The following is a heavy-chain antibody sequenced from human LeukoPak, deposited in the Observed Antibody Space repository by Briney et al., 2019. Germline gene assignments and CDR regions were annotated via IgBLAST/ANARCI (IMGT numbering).Heavy chain of an antibody. J-gene: IGHJ6*02. CDR2: ISYDGSNK. CDR3: ASDRGAYYYYYGMDV. D-gene: IGHD2-15*01. CDR1: GFTFSSCA. Sequence: GGSLRLSCAASGFTFSSCAMHWVRQAPGKGLEWVAVISYDGSNKYYADSVKGRFTISRDNSKNTLYLQMNSLRAEDTAVYYCASDRGAYYYYYGMDVWGQGTTVTVSS. V-gene: IGHV3-30*04.